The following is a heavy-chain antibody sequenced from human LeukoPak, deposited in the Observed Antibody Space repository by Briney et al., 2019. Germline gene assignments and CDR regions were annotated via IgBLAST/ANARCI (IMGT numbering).Heavy chain of an antibody. J-gene: IGHJ5*02. CDR3: AREGGPQSLRGTFDP. CDR1: GYSISSGYY. CDR2: IFHSGST. Sequence: SETLSLTCTVSGYSISSGYYWGWIRQPPGKGLEWIASIFHSGSTYYNPSLKSRVTISVDTSENQFSLNLSSVTAADTAVYYCAREGGPQSLRGTFDPWGQGALVTVSS. V-gene: IGHV4-38-2*02. D-gene: IGHD1-1*01.